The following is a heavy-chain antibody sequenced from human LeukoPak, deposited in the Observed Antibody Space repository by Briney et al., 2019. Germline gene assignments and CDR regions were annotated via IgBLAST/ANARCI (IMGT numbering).Heavy chain of an antibody. D-gene: IGHD3-22*01. Sequence: GGSLRLSCAASGFTFSRLAMTWVRHAPGKGLEWVSTISASGPYYADAVRGRFTISRDNSRNTLSLQMDSLRAEDTAVHYCAKDHESDGYPCLDHWGLGTLVTVSS. CDR3: AKDHESDGYPCLDH. CDR1: GFTFSRLA. J-gene: IGHJ4*02. V-gene: IGHV3-23*01. CDR2: ISASGP.